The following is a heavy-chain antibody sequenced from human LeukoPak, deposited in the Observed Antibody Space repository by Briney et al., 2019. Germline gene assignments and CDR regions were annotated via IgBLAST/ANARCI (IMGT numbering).Heavy chain of an antibody. CDR2: MNNGPGAT. Sequence: PGGFLRLSCAASGFSFSTSPMSWVRQPPGKGLEWVSAMNNGPGATFYRDSVRGRFTISRDDSKSTLYLQINSLRAEDTGTYYCATTHYELLDVWGQWTAVTVSS. J-gene: IGHJ6*02. CDR3: ATTHYELLDV. D-gene: IGHD1-26*01. V-gene: IGHV3-23*01. CDR1: GFSFSTSP.